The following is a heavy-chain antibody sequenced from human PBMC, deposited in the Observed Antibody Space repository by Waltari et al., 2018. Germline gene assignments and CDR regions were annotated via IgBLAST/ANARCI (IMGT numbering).Heavy chain of an antibody. CDR3: ARVTTIFGVVTDYYYYGMDV. CDR2: IIPSFGTA. D-gene: IGHD3-3*01. V-gene: IGHV1-69*01. J-gene: IGHJ6*02. Sequence: QVQLVQSGAEVKKPGSSVKVSCKASGGTFSSYAISWVRQATGQGLEWMGGIIPSFGTAIYDQKFQGRVTITADESTSTAYMELSSLRSEDTAVYYCARVTTIFGVVTDYYYYGMDVWGQGTTVTVSS. CDR1: GGTFSSYA.